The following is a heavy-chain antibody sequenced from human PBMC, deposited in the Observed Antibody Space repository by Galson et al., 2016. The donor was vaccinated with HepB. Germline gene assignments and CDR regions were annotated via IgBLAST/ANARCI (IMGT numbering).Heavy chain of an antibody. CDR2: ISSDGLTT. D-gene: IGHD1-26*01. V-gene: IGHV3-74*03. CDR3: ARDQTRRGPTTFDN. J-gene: IGHJ4*02. CDR1: GFTFRTYW. Sequence: SQRLSCAASGFTFRTYWMHWVRQSPGMGLVWVSRISSDGLTTTYADSVKGRFTISRDNGRNTLYLQMNSLRAEDTGVYYCARDQTRRGPTTFDNWGQGTLVTVSS.